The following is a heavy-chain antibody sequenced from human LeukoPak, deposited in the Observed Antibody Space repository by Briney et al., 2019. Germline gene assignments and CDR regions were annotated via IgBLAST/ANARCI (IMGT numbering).Heavy chain of an antibody. CDR1: GGSISSYY. CDR3: ARVRGSSGAFDI. Sequence: SETLSLTCTVSGGSISSYYWSWIRQPPGKGLELIGYIYYSGSTNYNPSLKSRVTISVDTSKNQFSLTLSSVTAADTAVYYCARVRGSSGAFDIWGQGTMVTVSS. J-gene: IGHJ3*02. D-gene: IGHD6-25*01. CDR2: IYYSGST. V-gene: IGHV4-59*01.